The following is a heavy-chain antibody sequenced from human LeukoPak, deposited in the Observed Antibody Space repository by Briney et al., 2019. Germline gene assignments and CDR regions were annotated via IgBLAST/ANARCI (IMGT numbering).Heavy chain of an antibody. CDR2: ISGSAGST. CDR3: AINAAALDS. CDR1: GFTFSTSA. V-gene: IGHV3-23*01. Sequence: SGGSLRLSCAASGFTFSTSAMSWVRQAPGKGLEWVSAISGSAGSTYYADSVKGRFTISRDNSKNTLYLQMNSLRAEDTAVYYCAINAAALDSWGQGTLVIVSS. J-gene: IGHJ4*02. D-gene: IGHD2-15*01.